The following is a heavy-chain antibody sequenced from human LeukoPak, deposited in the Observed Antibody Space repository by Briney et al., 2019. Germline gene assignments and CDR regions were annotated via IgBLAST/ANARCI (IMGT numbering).Heavy chain of an antibody. Sequence: ASVKVSCKASGYTFTSYDINWVRQATGQGLEWMGWMNPNSGNTGYAQKFQGRVTMTRNTSISTAYMELSSLRTEDTAVYYCARGLSSSGWDFDYWGQGTLVTVSS. CDR2: MNPNSGNT. CDR3: ARGLSSSGWDFDY. J-gene: IGHJ4*02. CDR1: GYTFTSYD. V-gene: IGHV1-8*01. D-gene: IGHD6-19*01.